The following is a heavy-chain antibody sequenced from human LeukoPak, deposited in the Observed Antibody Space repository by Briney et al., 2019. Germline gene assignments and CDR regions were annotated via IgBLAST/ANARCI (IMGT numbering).Heavy chain of an antibody. V-gene: IGHV3-33*06. Sequence: GGSLRLSCAASGFNFSSYGMHWVRQAPGKGLEWVAVIWYDATHKYYADSVKGRFTISRDNSKNTLYLQMNSSRAEDTAVYYCAKERGHYYDRSGYYFDYWGQGTLVTVSS. CDR2: IWYDATHK. CDR1: GFNFSSYG. J-gene: IGHJ4*02. CDR3: AKERGHYYDRSGYYFDY. D-gene: IGHD3-22*01.